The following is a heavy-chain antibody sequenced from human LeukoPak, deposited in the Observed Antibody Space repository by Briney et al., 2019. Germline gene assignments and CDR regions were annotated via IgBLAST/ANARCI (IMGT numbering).Heavy chain of an antibody. CDR2: ISSSGGST. Sequence: GGSLRLSCAASGFTFSSYSMSWVRQAPGKGLEWVSAISSSGGSTFNADSVKGRFTISRDNSKNTLYLQMNSLRAEDTAVYYCAKRGGLSSSSGWYYFDYWGQGTLVTVSS. J-gene: IGHJ4*02. V-gene: IGHV3-23*01. CDR3: AKRGGLSSSSGWYYFDY. CDR1: GFTFSSYS. D-gene: IGHD6-6*01.